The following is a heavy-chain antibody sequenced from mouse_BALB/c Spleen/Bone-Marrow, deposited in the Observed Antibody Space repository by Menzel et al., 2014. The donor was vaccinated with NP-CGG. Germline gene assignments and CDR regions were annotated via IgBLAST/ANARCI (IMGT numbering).Heavy chain of an antibody. J-gene: IGHJ4*01. D-gene: IGHD2-3*01. V-gene: IGHV1-82*01. CDR1: GYAFSSSW. CDR2: IYPGDGDI. CDR3: ARSDGYRVMDY. Sequence: QVQLQQPGPKLVKPGASVKISCKASGYAFSSSWVNWVKQRPGQGLEWIGRIYPGDGDINYNGKFKGKATLTADKSSSTAYMQLSSLTSVDSAVYFCARSDGYRVMDYWGQGTSVTVSS.